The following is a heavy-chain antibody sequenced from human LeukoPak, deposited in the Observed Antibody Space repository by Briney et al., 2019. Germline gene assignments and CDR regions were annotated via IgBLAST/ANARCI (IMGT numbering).Heavy chain of an antibody. D-gene: IGHD4-17*01. CDR3: ARAGWATVTKGSWFVP. Sequence: SETLSLTCAVYGGSFSCYYWSWIRQPPGKGLEWIGEINHSGSTNYNPSLKSRVTISVDTSKNQFSLKLSSVTAADTGEYYCARAGWATVTKGSWFVPWGQRTLVTVSS. V-gene: IGHV4-34*01. CDR2: INHSGST. CDR1: GGSFSCYY. J-gene: IGHJ5*02.